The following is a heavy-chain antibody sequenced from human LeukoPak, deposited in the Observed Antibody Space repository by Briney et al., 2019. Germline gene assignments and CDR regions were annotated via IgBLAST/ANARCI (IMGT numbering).Heavy chain of an antibody. CDR1: GGSITGYY. D-gene: IGHD2-15*01. CDR3: ARYCSGGSCLDY. Sequence: KASETLSLTCTVSGGSITGYYWTWIRQPPGKGLEWIGYIFYSGSTNYNPSLKSRVTISLDTSKNQFSLRLSSVTAADTAVYYCARYCSGGSCLDYWGQGTLVTVSS. CDR2: IFYSGST. V-gene: IGHV4-59*01. J-gene: IGHJ4*02.